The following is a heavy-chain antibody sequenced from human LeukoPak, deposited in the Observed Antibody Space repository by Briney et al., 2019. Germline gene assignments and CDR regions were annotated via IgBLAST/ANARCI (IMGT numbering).Heavy chain of an antibody. J-gene: IGHJ4*02. V-gene: IGHV7-4-1*02. CDR1: GYTFTSYA. CDR3: AREWRYYYDSSGYYFDY. D-gene: IGHD3-22*01. Sequence: ASVKVSCKASGYTFTSYAMNWVRQAPGQGLEWMGWINTNTGNPTYARGFTGRFVFSLDTSVSTAYLQISSLKAEDTAVYYCAREWRYYYDSSGYYFDYWGQGTLVTVSS. CDR2: INTNTGNP.